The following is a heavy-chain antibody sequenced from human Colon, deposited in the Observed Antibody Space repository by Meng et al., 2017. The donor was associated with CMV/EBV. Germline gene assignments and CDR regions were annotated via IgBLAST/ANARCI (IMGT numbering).Heavy chain of an antibody. J-gene: IGHJ4*02. CDR3: ASRDY. Sequence: VESGVGRVPPGGSMELSCAASGFTFSSKWMHWVRQGPGKGLVWVSRINTDGSTTYYADSVKGRFTISRDNAKNTLYLQMNSLRAEDTAVYYCASRDYWGQGTLVTVSS. V-gene: IGHV3-74*01. CDR2: INTDGSTT. CDR1: GFTFSSKW.